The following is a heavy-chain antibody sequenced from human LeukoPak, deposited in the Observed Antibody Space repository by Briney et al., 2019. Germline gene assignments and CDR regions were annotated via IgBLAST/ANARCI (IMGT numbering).Heavy chain of an antibody. D-gene: IGHD1-26*01. Sequence: ASVKVSRKATGYTFTCYYMHWVRQAPGQGLEWMGRINPNSGGTNYAQKFQGRVTMTRDTSITTAYMELNRLRSDDTAVYYCAREGGSIVGATGSSDIWGQGTMVTVSS. CDR2: INPNSGGT. CDR3: AREGGSIVGATGSSDI. V-gene: IGHV1-2*06. J-gene: IGHJ3*02. CDR1: GYTFTCYY.